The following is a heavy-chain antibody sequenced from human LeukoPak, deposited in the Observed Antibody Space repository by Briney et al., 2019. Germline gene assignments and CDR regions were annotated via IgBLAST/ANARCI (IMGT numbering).Heavy chain of an antibody. CDR3: AILSGYSSGWLHGADAFDI. D-gene: IGHD6-19*01. J-gene: IGHJ3*02. CDR1: GYTFTGYY. CDR2: INPNSGGT. V-gene: IGHV1-2*06. Sequence: VASVKVSCKASGYTFTGYYMHWVRQAPGQGLEWMGRINPNSGGTNYAQKFQGRVTMTRDTSINTAYMELSRLRSDDTAVYYCAILSGYSSGWLHGADAFDIWGQGTMVTVSS.